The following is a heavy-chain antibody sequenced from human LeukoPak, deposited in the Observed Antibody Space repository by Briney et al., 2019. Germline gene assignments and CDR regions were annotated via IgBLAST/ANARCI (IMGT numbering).Heavy chain of an antibody. J-gene: IGHJ4*02. D-gene: IGHD5-18*01. CDR3: ARDNGYSYGYQLDY. CDR2: IGTAGDT. CDR1: GFTFSSYD. Sequence: GGSLRLSCAASGFTFSSYDMHWVRQATGKGLEWASAIGTAGDTYYPGSVKGRSTISRENAKNSLYLQMNSLRAGDTAVYYCARDNGYSYGYQLDYWGQGTLVTVSS. V-gene: IGHV3-13*01.